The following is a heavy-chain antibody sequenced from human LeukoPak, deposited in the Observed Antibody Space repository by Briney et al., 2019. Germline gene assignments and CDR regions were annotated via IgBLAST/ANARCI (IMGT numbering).Heavy chain of an antibody. CDR2: ISDSGGTT. V-gene: IGHV3-23*01. Sequence: GGSLRLSCAASGFTFSSCAMNWVGQAPGKGLEWVSGISDSGGTTNYADSVKGRFTISRDNSKNTLYLQMNSLRGEDTAVYYCAKEKDNSWFNGAFDMWGQGTMVTVSS. CDR1: GFTFSSCA. CDR3: AKEKDNSWFNGAFDM. J-gene: IGHJ3*02. D-gene: IGHD6-13*01.